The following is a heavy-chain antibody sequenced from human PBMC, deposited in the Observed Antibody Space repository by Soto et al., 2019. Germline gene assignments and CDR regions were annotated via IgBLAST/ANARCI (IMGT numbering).Heavy chain of an antibody. CDR1: GFTFSSYA. V-gene: IGHV3-23*01. J-gene: IGHJ6*03. CDR2: ISGSGGST. Sequence: VQLLESGGGLVQPGGSLRLSCAASGFTFSSYAMSWVRQAPGKGLEWVSAISGSGGSTYYADSVKGRFTISRDNSKNTLYLQMNSLRAEDTAVYYCAKKEYSSSSPYYYYMDVWGKGTTVTVSS. D-gene: IGHD6-6*01. CDR3: AKKEYSSSSPYYYYMDV.